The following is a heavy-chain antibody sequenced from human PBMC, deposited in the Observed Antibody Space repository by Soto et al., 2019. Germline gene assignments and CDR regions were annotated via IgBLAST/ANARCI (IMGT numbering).Heavy chain of an antibody. V-gene: IGHV4-4*02. J-gene: IGHJ4*02. Sequence: QVQLQESGPGLVKPSGTLSLTCAVSGVSISSHDWWTWVRQPPGKGLEWIGESHQSGNTNYNSSLESRVTISLDTSKTQFSLKLTSVTVADTAVYYCATRDTGRFYWGQGTLVTVSS. CDR1: GVSISSHDW. D-gene: IGHD2-2*02. CDR3: ATRDTGRFY. CDR2: SHQSGNT.